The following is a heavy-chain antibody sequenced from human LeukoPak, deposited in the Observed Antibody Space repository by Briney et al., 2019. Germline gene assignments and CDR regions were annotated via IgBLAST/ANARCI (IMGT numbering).Heavy chain of an antibody. CDR2: ISYDGSNK. V-gene: IGHV3-30-3*01. CDR3: ARGLAYCGGDCSSHLDY. Sequence: GRSLRLSCAASGFTFSSYAMHWVRQAPGKGLEWVAVISYDGSNKYYADSVKGRFTISRDNSKNTLYLQMNSLRAEDTAVYYCARGLAYCGGDCSSHLDYWGQGTLVTVSS. CDR1: GFTFSSYA. J-gene: IGHJ4*02. D-gene: IGHD2-21*02.